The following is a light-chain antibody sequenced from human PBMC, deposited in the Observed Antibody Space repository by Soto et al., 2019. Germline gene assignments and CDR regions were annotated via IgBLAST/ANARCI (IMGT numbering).Light chain of an antibody. J-gene: IGKJ1*01. CDR1: QSVNSN. Sequence: VMTQSPATLSVSPGERATLSCRASQSVNSNLAWYQQKPGQAPRLLIFGASTRATGIPARFSGSGSGTEFPLTISILQSEDFAVYYCQHYHNWPPWTFGQGTKVEIK. V-gene: IGKV3-15*01. CDR3: QHYHNWPPWT. CDR2: GAS.